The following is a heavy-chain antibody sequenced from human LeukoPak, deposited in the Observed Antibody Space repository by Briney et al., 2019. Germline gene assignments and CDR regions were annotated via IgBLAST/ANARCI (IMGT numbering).Heavy chain of an antibody. J-gene: IGHJ5*02. Sequence: GASVKVSCKASGGTFSSYAISWVRQAPGQGLEWMGGIIPIFGTANYAQKFQGRVTITADKSTSTAYVELSSLRSEDTAVYYCARGEYSELAAAGSHGHWFDPWGQGTLVTVSS. D-gene: IGHD6-13*01. CDR1: GGTFSSYA. CDR2: IIPIFGTA. V-gene: IGHV1-69*06. CDR3: ARGEYSELAAAGSHGHWFDP.